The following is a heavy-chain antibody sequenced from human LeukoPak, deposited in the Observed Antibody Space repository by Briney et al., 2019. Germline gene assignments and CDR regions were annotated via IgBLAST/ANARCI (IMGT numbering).Heavy chain of an antibody. V-gene: IGHV4-30-4*01. D-gene: IGHD5-24*01. CDR1: GASISSGGYY. CDR2: IYYSRST. CDR3: ARDGYNSGYFDY. J-gene: IGHJ4*02. Sequence: SETLSLTCTVSGASISSGGYYWNWIRQPPGKGLEWIVYIYYSRSTSYSPSLKSRLTISVDTSKNQFSLRLSSVTAADTAVYYCARDGYNSGYFDYWGQGTLVTVSS.